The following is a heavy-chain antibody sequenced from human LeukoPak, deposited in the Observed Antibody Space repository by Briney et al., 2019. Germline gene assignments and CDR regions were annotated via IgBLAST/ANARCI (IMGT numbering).Heavy chain of an antibody. Sequence: GGSLRLSCAASGFTFSSYNMNWVRQAPGKGLEWVSSISSSSSYIYYADSVKGRFTISRDNAKNSLYLQMNSLRAEDTAVYYCARDELGELTMGNWFDPWGQGTLVTVSS. CDR3: ARDELGELTMGNWFDP. D-gene: IGHD3-10*01. J-gene: IGHJ5*02. CDR1: GFTFSSYN. V-gene: IGHV3-21*01. CDR2: ISSSSSYI.